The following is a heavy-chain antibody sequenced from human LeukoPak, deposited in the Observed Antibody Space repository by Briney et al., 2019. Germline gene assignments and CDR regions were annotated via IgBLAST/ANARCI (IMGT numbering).Heavy chain of an antibody. Sequence: GASVKVSCKASGGTFSSYAISWVRQAPGQGLEWMGGIIPIFGTANHAQKFQGRVTITADESTSTAYMELSSLRSEDTAVYYCAVGYCSSTSCYTGIRPYYYGMDVWGQGTTVTVS. V-gene: IGHV1-69*13. J-gene: IGHJ6*02. CDR2: IIPIFGTA. CDR1: GGTFSSYA. CDR3: AVGYCSSTSCYTGIRPYYYGMDV. D-gene: IGHD2-2*02.